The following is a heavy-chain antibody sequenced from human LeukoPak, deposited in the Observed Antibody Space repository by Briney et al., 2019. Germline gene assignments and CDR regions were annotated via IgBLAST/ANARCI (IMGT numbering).Heavy chain of an antibody. J-gene: IGHJ4*02. D-gene: IGHD5/OR15-5a*01. CDR1: GGSFSGYY. Sequence: SETLSLTCAVYGGSFSGYYWSWIRQPPGKGLEWIGYIYYSGSTNYNPSLKSRVTISVDTSKNQFSLKLSSVTAADTAVYYCARDLSHWGQGTLVTVSS. V-gene: IGHV4-59*01. CDR2: IYYSGST. CDR3: ARDLSH.